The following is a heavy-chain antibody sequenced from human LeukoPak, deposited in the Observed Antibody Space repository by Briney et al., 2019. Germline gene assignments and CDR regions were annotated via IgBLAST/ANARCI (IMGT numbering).Heavy chain of an antibody. J-gene: IGHJ4*02. CDR1: GYTFTGYY. CDR2: VSTYNGNT. D-gene: IGHD3-9*01. CDR3: ARGRGYYDISDY. Sequence: ASVKVSCKASGYTFTGYYMHWVRQAPGQGLEWMGWVSTYNGNTNYAQKFQGRVTMTTDTSTSTAYMELRSLRSDDTAVYYCARGRGYYDISDYWGQGTLVTVSA. V-gene: IGHV1-18*04.